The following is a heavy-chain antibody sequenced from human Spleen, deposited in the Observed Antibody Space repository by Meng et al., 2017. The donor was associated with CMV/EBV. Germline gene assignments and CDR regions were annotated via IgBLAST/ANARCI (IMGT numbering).Heavy chain of an antibody. V-gene: IGHV1-2*02. CDR3: ARGRGGSSSALLGY. J-gene: IGHJ4*02. CDR2: INPNSGGT. CDR1: GYTFIGYY. D-gene: IGHD6-6*01. Sequence: ASVKVSCKASGYTFIGYYMHWVRQAPGQGLEWMGWINPNSGGTNYAQKFRGRVTMTRDTSISTAHMELRRLRIDDTAVYYCARGRGGSSSALLGYWGQGTLVTVSS.